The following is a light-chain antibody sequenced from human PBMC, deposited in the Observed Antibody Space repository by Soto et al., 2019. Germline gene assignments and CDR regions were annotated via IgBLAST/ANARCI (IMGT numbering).Light chain of an antibody. CDR2: AAS. CDR3: QQYYSYPIT. CDR1: QGISSY. Sequence: IQMTQSPSSLTEAEGDRCTITCRASQGISSYFAWYQQKPGKAPTPLIYAASTLQSGVPSRLSGSGSGTDFTLTISCPQSEDFATYYCQQYYSYPITFGQGTR. J-gene: IGKJ5*01. V-gene: IGKV1-8*01.